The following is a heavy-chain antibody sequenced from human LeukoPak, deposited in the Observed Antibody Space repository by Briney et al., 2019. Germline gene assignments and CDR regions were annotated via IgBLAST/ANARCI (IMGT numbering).Heavy chain of an antibody. CDR2: ISSGSTYI. CDR1: GFTFSSYS. Sequence: PGGSLRLSCATSGFTFSSYSMNWLRHAPGKGLEWVSSISSGSTYIYYADSVTGRFTISRDNAKNSLYLQMNSLRAEDTAVYYCARDIPYSYGPLGYYGMDVWGQGTTVTVSS. V-gene: IGHV3-21*01. D-gene: IGHD5-18*01. J-gene: IGHJ6*02. CDR3: ARDIPYSYGPLGYYGMDV.